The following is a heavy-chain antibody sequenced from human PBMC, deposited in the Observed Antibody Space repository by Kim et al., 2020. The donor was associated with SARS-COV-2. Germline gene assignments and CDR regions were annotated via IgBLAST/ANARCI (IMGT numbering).Heavy chain of an antibody. D-gene: IGHD2-15*01. J-gene: IGHJ4*02. CDR3: ARAPPDSLYFDS. V-gene: IGHV4-34*01. Sequence: YNPSLKSRVTISVDTSKNQFSLKLSSVTAADTAVYYCARAPPDSLYFDSWGQGTLVTVSS.